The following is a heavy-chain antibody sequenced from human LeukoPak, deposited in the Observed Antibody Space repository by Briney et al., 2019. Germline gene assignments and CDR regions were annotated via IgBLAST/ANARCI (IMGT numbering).Heavy chain of an antibody. CDR3: ARVGPPSYYDILTGYYYYYGMDV. V-gene: IGHV4-30-2*01. D-gene: IGHD3-9*01. CDR1: GGSISSGGYS. J-gene: IGHJ6*02. Sequence: SETLSLTCAVSGGSISSGGYSWSWIRQPPGKGLEWIGYIYHSGSTYYNPSLKSRVTISVDRSKNQFSLKLSSVTAADTAVYYCARVGPPSYYDILTGYYYYYGMDVWGQGTTVTVSS. CDR2: IYHSGST.